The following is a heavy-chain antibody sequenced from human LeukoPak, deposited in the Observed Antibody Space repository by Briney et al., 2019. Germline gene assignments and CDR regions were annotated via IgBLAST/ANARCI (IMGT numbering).Heavy chain of an antibody. Sequence: ASVKVSCKASGYTFASYDINWVRQATGQGLEWMGWMNPNSGNTDYAQKFQGRVTMTRNTSISTAYMELSSLRSEDTAVYYCARKRNYGPNWFDPWGQGTLVTVSS. V-gene: IGHV1-8*01. CDR1: GYTFASYD. D-gene: IGHD1-7*01. CDR2: MNPNSGNT. J-gene: IGHJ5*02. CDR3: ARKRNYGPNWFDP.